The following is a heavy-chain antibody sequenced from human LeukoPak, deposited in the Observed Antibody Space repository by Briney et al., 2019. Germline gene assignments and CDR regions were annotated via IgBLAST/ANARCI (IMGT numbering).Heavy chain of an antibody. Sequence: GGSLRLSCAASGFTFSSYSMNWVRQAPGKGLGWVSSISSSSSYIYYADSVKGRFTISRDNAKNSLYLQMNSLRAEDTAVYYCARGEDYYDSSGLPHDAFDIWGQGTMVTVSS. CDR2: ISSSSSYI. CDR1: GFTFSSYS. CDR3: ARGEDYYDSSGLPHDAFDI. D-gene: IGHD3-22*01. V-gene: IGHV3-21*01. J-gene: IGHJ3*02.